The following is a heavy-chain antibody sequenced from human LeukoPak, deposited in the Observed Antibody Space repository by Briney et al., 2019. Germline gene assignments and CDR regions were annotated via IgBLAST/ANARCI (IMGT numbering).Heavy chain of an antibody. V-gene: IGHV1-46*01. J-gene: IGHJ4*02. CDR1: GYTFTSYY. Sequence: GASVKVSCKASGYTFTSYYMHWVRQAPGQGLEWMGIINPSGGSTSYAQKFQGRVTMTRDTSTSTVYMELSSLRSEDTAVYYCARDKGGITMVRGVTPYYFDYWGQGTLVTVSS. CDR3: ARDKGGITMVRGVTPYYFDY. CDR2: INPSGGST. D-gene: IGHD3-10*01.